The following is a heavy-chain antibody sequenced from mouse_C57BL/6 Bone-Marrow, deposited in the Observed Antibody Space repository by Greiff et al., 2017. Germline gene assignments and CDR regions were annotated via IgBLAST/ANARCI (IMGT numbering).Heavy chain of an antibody. Sequence: EVMLVESGGGLVKPGGSLTLSCAASGFTFSSYAMSWVRQTPEKRLEWVATISDGGSYTYYPDNVKGRITISRDNAKNNLYLQMSHLKSEDTAMYYCAREIPDYGSSFYYAMDYWGQGTSVTVSS. J-gene: IGHJ4*01. V-gene: IGHV5-4*01. CDR2: ISDGGSYT. CDR3: AREIPDYGSSFYYAMDY. CDR1: GFTFSSYA. D-gene: IGHD1-1*01.